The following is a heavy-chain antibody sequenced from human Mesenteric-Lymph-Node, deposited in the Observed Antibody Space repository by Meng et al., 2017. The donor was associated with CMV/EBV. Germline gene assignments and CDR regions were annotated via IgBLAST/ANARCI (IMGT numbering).Heavy chain of an antibody. Sequence: SGPTLVKPTQTLTLTCTFSGISLTTTGVGVGWIRQPPGKALEWLALILWNDDKRYSPSLKTRLTITKDTSKNQVVLTVTNMDPVDTATYYCGHRRLYDRSGYYLDYWGQGTLVTVSS. CDR3: GHRRLYDRSGYYLDY. J-gene: IGHJ4*02. CDR2: ILWNDDK. D-gene: IGHD3-22*01. V-gene: IGHV2-5*01. CDR1: GISLTTTGVG.